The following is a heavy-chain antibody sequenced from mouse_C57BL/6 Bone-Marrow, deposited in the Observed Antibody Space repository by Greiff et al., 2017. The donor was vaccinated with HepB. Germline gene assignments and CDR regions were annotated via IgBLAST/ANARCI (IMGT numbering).Heavy chain of an antibody. CDR1: GYTFTSYG. D-gene: IGHD6-1*01. CDR3: ARWPRPYYFDY. Sequence: QVQLKQSGAELARPGASVKLSCKASGYTFTSYGISWVKQRTGQGLEWIGEIYPRSGNTYYNEKFKGKATLTADKSSSTAYMELRSLTSEDSAVYFCARWPRPYYFDYWGQGTTLTVSS. J-gene: IGHJ2*01. CDR2: IYPRSGNT. V-gene: IGHV1-81*01.